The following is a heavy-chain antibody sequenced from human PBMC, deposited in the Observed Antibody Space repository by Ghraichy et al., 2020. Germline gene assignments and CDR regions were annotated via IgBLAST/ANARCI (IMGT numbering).Heavy chain of an antibody. Sequence: LSLTCAASRFNFSNYAMTWVRQAPGKGLEWVSAISGSGGSTYYADSGKGRFTISRDNSKNTLYLQMNSLRAEDTAVYYCAKLFPRIVVVPAAGMDVWGQGTTVTFSS. J-gene: IGHJ6*02. V-gene: IGHV3-23*01. CDR2: ISGSGGST. CDR3: AKLFPRIVVVPAAGMDV. D-gene: IGHD2-2*01. CDR1: RFNFSNYA.